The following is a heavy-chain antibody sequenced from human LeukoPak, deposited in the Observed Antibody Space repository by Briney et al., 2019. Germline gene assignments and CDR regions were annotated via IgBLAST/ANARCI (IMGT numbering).Heavy chain of an antibody. CDR1: GYTFTSYG. CDR3: AREVYDILTGGYYGMDV. V-gene: IGHV1-18*01. CDR2: ISAYNGNT. Sequence: ASVKVSCKASGYTFTSYGISWVRQAPGQGLEWMGWISAYNGNTNYAQKLQGRVTMTTDTSTSTAYMELRSLRSDDTAVYYCAREVYDILTGGYYGMDVWGQGTTVTVSS. D-gene: IGHD3-9*01. J-gene: IGHJ6*02.